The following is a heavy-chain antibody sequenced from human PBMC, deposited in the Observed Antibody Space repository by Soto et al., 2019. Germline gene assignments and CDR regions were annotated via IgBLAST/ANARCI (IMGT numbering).Heavy chain of an antibody. J-gene: IGHJ3*02. CDR2: ISGSGGST. CDR3: AKEVSRPYLRSGGLIWFGEFSPGPFDN. D-gene: IGHD3-10*01. Sequence: EVQLLESGGGLVKPGGSLRLSCAASGFTFTNYAMSWVRQAPGKGLEWVSGISGSGGSTHYADSVKGRFTISRDNSKKTLYLQMNSLRAEDTAVYYCAKEVSRPYLRSGGLIWFGEFSPGPFDNWGQGTMVTVSS. CDR1: GFTFTNYA. V-gene: IGHV3-23*01.